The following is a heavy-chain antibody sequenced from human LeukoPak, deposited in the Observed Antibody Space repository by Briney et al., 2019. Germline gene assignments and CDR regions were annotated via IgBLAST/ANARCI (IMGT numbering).Heavy chain of an antibody. Sequence: GGSLRLSCAASGFTFSSYGIHWVRQAPGKGLEWVAVISHDGSNKYYIDSVKGRFTISRDNSKNTLYLEMNSLRAEDTAVYYCARGGGWLVGYYGMDVWGQGTTVTVSS. CDR1: GFTFSSYG. D-gene: IGHD6-19*01. V-gene: IGHV3-30*03. CDR3: ARGGGWLVGYYGMDV. CDR2: ISHDGSNK. J-gene: IGHJ6*02.